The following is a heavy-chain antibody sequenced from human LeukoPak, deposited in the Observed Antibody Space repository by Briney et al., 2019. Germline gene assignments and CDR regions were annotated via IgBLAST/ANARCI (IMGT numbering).Heavy chain of an antibody. D-gene: IGHD6-19*01. CDR3: ARQNSSGWPNWFDP. V-gene: IGHV4-59*08. J-gene: IGHJ5*02. CDR1: GGSISSYY. CDR2: IYYSGST. Sequence: SSETLSLTCTVSGGSISSYYWSWIRQPPGKGLEWIGYIYYSGSTNYNPSLKSRVTISVDTSKNQFSLKLSSVTAADTAVYYCARQNSSGWPNWFDPWGQGTLVTVSS.